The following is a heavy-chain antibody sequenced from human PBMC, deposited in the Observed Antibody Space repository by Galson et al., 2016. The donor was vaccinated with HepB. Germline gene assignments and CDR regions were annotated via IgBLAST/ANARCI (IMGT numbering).Heavy chain of an antibody. CDR1: GFSFSIYG. CDR3: VRDKGYDGYGKFDY. V-gene: IGHV3-33*01. CDR2: IRYDGSNK. J-gene: IGHJ4*02. D-gene: IGHD5-24*01. Sequence: SLRLSCAPSGFSFSIYGMHWVRQAPGKGLEWVANIRYDGSNKYYADFVKGRFSISRDNFKNTLFLQMNNLRDDDTAVYFCVRDKGYDGYGKFDYWGQGTLVTVSS.